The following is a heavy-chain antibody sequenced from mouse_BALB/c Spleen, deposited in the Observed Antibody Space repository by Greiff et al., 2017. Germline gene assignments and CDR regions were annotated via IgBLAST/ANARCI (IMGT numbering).Heavy chain of an antibody. CDR3: TREYGNRGYFDV. CDR2: INPSNGGT. V-gene: IGHV1S81*02. J-gene: IGHJ1*01. Sequence: QVQLQQPGAELVKPGASVKLSCKASGYTFTSYYMYWVKQRPGQGLEWIGGINPSNGGTNFNEKFKSKATLTVDKSSSTAYMQLSSLTSEDSAVYYCTREYGNRGYFDVWGAGTTVTVSS. D-gene: IGHD2-10*02. CDR1: GYTFTSYY.